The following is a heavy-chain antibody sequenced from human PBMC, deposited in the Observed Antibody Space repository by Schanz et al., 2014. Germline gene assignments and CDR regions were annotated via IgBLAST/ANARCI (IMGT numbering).Heavy chain of an antibody. V-gene: IGHV1-46*03. J-gene: IGHJ3*02. CDR3: ARGPSTGAFDI. CDR1: GYPFSNYG. Sequence: QVQMVQSGAEVKKPGASVKVSCKASGYPFSNYGISWLRQAPGQGLEWMGLINPSVGNTNYAQKFRGRVTMTRDTSTSTVYMELSSLRSEDTAVYFCARGPSTGAFDIWGQGTIVTVS. CDR2: INPSVGNT.